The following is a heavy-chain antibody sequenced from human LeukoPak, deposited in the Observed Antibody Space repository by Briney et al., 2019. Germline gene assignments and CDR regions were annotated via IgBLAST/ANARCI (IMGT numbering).Heavy chain of an antibody. CDR2: ISSNGGST. Sequence: GGSLRLSCAASGFTFSSYSMNWVRQAPGKGLEYVSAISSNGGSTYYANSVKGRFTISRDNSKNTLYLQMGRLRAEDMAVYYCARAYDDVWGSYREPPDYWGQGTLVTVSS. CDR1: GFTFSSYS. J-gene: IGHJ4*02. V-gene: IGHV3-64*01. D-gene: IGHD3-16*02. CDR3: ARAYDDVWGSYREPPDY.